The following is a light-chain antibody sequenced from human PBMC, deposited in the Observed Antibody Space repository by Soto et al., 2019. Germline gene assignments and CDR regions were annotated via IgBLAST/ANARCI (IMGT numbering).Light chain of an antibody. CDR1: QSIINW. V-gene: IGKV1-5*03. Sequence: IQMTQSPSTLSSSVGDRITITCRASQSIINWLGWYQQKPGKAPKLLIYKASSLESGVPSRFSGSGSGTDFTLTINRLKPDDFETYYCQHYNSFPWTVGQGTKVEI. CDR3: QHYNSFPWT. J-gene: IGKJ1*01. CDR2: KAS.